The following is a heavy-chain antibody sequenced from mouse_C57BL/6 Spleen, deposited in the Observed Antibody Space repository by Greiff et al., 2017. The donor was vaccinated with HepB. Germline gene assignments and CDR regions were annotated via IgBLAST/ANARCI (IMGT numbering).Heavy chain of an antibody. CDR2: IYPSDSET. CDR3: ERDTKRSGYRENYFDY. D-gene: IGHD3-2*02. V-gene: IGHV1-61*01. CDR1: GYTFTSYW. J-gene: IGHJ2*01. Sequence: VQLQQPGAELVRPGSSVKLSCKASGYTFTSYWMDWVKQRPGQGLEWIGNIYPSDSETHYNQKFKDKATLTVDKSSSTAYMQLSSLTSEDSAVYECERDTKRSGYRENYFDYWGQGTNLKVSS.